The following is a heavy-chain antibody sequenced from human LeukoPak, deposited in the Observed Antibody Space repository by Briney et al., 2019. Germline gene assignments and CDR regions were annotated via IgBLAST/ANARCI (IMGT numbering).Heavy chain of an antibody. J-gene: IGHJ4*02. CDR2: ISSTDAGT. Sequence: GGSLRLSCAASGFNLSSYAMSWVRQAPGKGLEWVSAISSTDAGTYHADSVRGRFTISRDSSKNTLYLQMNSLRAEDAAVYYCAKAPVTSCRGAYCYPFDYWGQGTLVTVSS. CDR1: GFNLSSYA. CDR3: AKAPVTSCRGAYCYPFDY. V-gene: IGHV3-23*01. D-gene: IGHD2-21*01.